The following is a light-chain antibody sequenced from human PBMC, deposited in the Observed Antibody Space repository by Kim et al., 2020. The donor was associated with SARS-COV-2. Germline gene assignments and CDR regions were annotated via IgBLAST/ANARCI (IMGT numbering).Light chain of an antibody. Sequence: SLSPGESATLSGMACQSVSSNLATYQQKPGQAPRLLIYGASTRATGIPARFSGSVAGTEFTLTISSLQSEDFAVYYCQQYNNWSYTFGQGTKLEI. CDR2: GAS. V-gene: IGKV3-15*01. J-gene: IGKJ2*01. CDR1: QSVSSN. CDR3: QQYNNWSYT.